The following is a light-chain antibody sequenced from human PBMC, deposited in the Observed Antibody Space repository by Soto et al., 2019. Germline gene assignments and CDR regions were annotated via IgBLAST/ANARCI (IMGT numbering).Light chain of an antibody. CDR1: QSVSSSY. Sequence: EIVLTQSPGTLSLSPGERATLSCRASQSVSSSYLAWYQQKPGQAPRLLIYYASSRATGIPVRFSGSGSGTEFTLSISSLQSEDSAIYYCQHYNNLPLTFGGGTKVDIK. CDR3: QHYNNLPLT. J-gene: IGKJ4*01. V-gene: IGKV3-20*01. CDR2: YAS.